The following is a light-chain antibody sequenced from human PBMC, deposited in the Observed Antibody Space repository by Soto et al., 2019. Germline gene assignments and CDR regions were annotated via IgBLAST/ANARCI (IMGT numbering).Light chain of an antibody. CDR2: GNR. CDR1: SSNLGAGYD. CDR3: QAYDYSLTASV. J-gene: IGLJ3*02. V-gene: IGLV1-40*01. Sequence: QSVLTQPPSVSGAPGQRVTLSCTGNSSNLGAGYDVHWYKQVPGAAPKLVIFGNRNRPSGVPERFSGSKSGTSASLAITGLQAEDEADYYCQAYDYSLTASVFDGGTKLTVL.